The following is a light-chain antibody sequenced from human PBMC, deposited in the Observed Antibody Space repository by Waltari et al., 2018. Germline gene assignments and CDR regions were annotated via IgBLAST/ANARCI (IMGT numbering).Light chain of an antibody. CDR1: QSVNKY. V-gene: IGKV3-11*01. Sequence: EIVLTQSPATLSMSPGERATLSCRASQSVNKYLAWYQQRPGQAPRLHIYDASNRATGIPARFSGSGSGTEFTLTISSLEPEDFALYYCQHRGTWPLSFGPGTTV. J-gene: IGKJ3*01. CDR3: QHRGTWPLS. CDR2: DAS.